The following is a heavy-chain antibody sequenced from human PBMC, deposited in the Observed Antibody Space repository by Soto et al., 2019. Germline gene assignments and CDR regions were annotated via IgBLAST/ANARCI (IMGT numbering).Heavy chain of an antibody. CDR3: ATGFWSGPIAHYFDY. J-gene: IGHJ4*01. V-gene: IGHV1-69*06. CDR1: GGSFSTYA. CDR2: IIPLFGTE. Sequence: QVHLVQSGAEVKKPGSSVKVSCKASGGSFSTYAINWLRPAPGQGLEWMGGIIPLFGTENYAQNFQDRFTFTADKSTTTAYMEVRSLTSEDTAVYYCATGFWSGPIAHYFDYWGQGTLVTVSS. D-gene: IGHD3-3*01.